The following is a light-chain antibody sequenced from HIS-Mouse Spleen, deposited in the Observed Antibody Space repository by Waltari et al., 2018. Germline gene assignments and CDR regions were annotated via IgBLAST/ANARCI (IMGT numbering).Light chain of an antibody. CDR2: KDS. Sequence: SYVLTQPPSVSVAPGQTARITCGGNNIGSKSVHWYQQKPGQAPVLVIYKDSERPSGIPERFSGSSAGTTVTLTSSGVQAEDEADYYCQSADSSGTWVFGGGTKLTVL. CDR3: QSADSSGTWV. CDR1: NIGSKS. V-gene: IGLV3-25*03. J-gene: IGLJ3*02.